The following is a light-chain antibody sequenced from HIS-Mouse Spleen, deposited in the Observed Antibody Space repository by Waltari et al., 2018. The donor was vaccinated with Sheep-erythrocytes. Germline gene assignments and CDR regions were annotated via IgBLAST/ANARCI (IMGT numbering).Light chain of an antibody. CDR3: CSYAGSYNHV. V-gene: IGLV2-11*01. Sequence: QSALTQPRSVSGSPGQSVTISCNGTSSDVGGYNYVSWYQQHPGKAPNLMIYDVSKRPSGVPDRFSGSKSGNTASLTISGLQAEDEADYYCCSYAGSYNHVFATGTKVTVL. CDR1: SSDVGGYNY. J-gene: IGLJ1*01. CDR2: DVS.